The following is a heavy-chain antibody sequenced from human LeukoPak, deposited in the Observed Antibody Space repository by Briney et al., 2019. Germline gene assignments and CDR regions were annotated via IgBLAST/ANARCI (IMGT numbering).Heavy chain of an antibody. CDR2: IYYSGST. V-gene: IGHV4-59*12. J-gene: IGHJ4*02. CDR3: ARGPYGDYIDY. Sequence: NPSETLSLTCTVSGGSISSYYWSWIRQPPGKGLEWIGYIYYSGSTNYNPSLKSRVTISVDRSKNQFSLKLSSVTAADTAVYYCARGPYGDYIDYWGQGTLVTVSS. D-gene: IGHD4-17*01. CDR1: GGSISSYY.